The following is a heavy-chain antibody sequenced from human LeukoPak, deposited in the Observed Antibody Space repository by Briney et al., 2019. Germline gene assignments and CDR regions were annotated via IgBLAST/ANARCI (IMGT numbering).Heavy chain of an antibody. J-gene: IGHJ6*02. CDR1: GGSVSSGSYY. CDR2: IYYSGST. CDR3: ARVNGDYVYYYYGMDV. V-gene: IGHV4-61*01. D-gene: IGHD4-17*01. Sequence: SETLSLTCTVSGGSVSSGSYYWSWIRQPPGKGLEWIGYIYYSGSTNYNPSLKSRVTISVDTSKNQFSLKLSSVTAADTAAYYCARVNGDYVYYYYGMDVWGQGTTVTVSS.